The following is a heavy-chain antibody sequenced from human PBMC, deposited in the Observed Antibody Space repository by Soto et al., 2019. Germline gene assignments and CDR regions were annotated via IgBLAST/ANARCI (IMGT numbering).Heavy chain of an antibody. Sequence: SETLSLTCTVSGGSISSGGYYWSWIRQHPGKGLEWIGYIYYSGSTYYNPSLKSRVTISVDTAKNQFSLKLSSVTDADTAVDYCARAIPGLGYCSGGSCYDGYYFDYWGQGTLVTVSS. J-gene: IGHJ4*02. D-gene: IGHD2-15*01. V-gene: IGHV4-31*03. CDR3: ARAIPGLGYCSGGSCYDGYYFDY. CDR1: GGSISSGGYY. CDR2: IYYSGST.